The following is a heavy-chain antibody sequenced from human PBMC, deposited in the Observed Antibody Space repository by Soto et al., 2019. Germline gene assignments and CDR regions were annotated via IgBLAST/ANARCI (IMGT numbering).Heavy chain of an antibody. CDR3: ARRLYYDSSGFEGGGMDV. J-gene: IGHJ6*02. D-gene: IGHD3-22*01. CDR1: GGSISSSSYY. Sequence: QLQLQESGPGLVKPSETLSLTCTVSGGSISSSSYYWGWIRQPPGKGLEWIGSIYYSGSTYYNPSLKSRVTISVETSKNKFSRKLSSVTAADTAVYYCARRLYYDSSGFEGGGMDVWGQGTTVTVSS. CDR2: IYYSGST. V-gene: IGHV4-39*01.